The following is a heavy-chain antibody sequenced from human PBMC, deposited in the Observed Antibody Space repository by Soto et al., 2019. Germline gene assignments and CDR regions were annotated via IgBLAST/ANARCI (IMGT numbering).Heavy chain of an antibody. CDR1: GVSFIGYY. D-gene: IGHD2-15*01. Sequence: SETLSLTCAVYGVSFIGYYWSWIHQPPGKGLEWIGEINHSGSTNYNPSLKSRVTISVDTSKNQFSLKLSSVTAADTAVYYCARGCFLVVVAATVAFVFWCQGTLVSV. J-gene: IGHJ3*01. V-gene: IGHV4-34*01. CDR2: INHSGST. CDR3: ARGCFLVVVAATVAFVF.